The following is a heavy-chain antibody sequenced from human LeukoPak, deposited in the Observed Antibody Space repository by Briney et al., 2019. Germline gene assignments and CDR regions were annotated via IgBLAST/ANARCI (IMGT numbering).Heavy chain of an antibody. CDR3: ARARDTYYYGSGSYYNSYYYGMDV. D-gene: IGHD3-10*01. CDR1: GFSFSTCA. V-gene: IGHV3-7*01. J-gene: IGHJ6*02. CDR2: IKQDGSEK. Sequence: GGSLRLSCAASGFSFSTCAIHWVRQAPGKGLEWVANIKQDGSEKYYVDSVKGRFTISRDNAKNSLYLQMNSLRAEDTAVYYCARARDTYYYGSGSYYNSYYYGMDVWGQGTTVTVSS.